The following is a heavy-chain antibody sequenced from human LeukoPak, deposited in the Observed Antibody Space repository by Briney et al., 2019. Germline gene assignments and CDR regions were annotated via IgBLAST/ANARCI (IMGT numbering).Heavy chain of an antibody. CDR1: GFTFSSYS. J-gene: IGHJ4*02. CDR2: ISGSGGST. V-gene: IGHV3-23*01. CDR3: AKGGLRYFDWPDEGGY. Sequence: GGSLRLSCAVSGFTFSSYSMSWVRQAPGRGLEWVSAISGSGGSTYYTGSVKGRFTISRDNSQHTLYLKINRLSSADTAVYYCAKGGLRYFDWPDEGGYWGQGTLVTVSS. D-gene: IGHD3-9*01.